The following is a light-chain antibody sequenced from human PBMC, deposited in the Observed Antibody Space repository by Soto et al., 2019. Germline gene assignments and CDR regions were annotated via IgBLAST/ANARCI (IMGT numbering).Light chain of an antibody. CDR3: QQSMTAPLP. Sequence: DIQLTQSPSSLSASVGDRVTITCRASRNINMYLNWYQVEPGKAPKLLIYAASSSQSGVPSRFSGSGSGTEFTLTIAGLQPEDSATYFCQQSMTAPLPVGGGTKVEIK. CDR1: RNINMY. J-gene: IGKJ4*01. CDR2: AAS. V-gene: IGKV1-39*01.